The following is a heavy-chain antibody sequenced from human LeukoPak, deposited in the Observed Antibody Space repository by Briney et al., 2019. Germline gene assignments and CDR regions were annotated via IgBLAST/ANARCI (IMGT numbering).Heavy chain of an antibody. J-gene: IGHJ6*03. CDR2: IWYDGTNK. D-gene: IGHD4-11*01. CDR1: GFTFSSYG. Sequence: GGSLRLSCAASGFTFSSYGMHWVRQAPGKGLEWVAVIWYDGTNKYYADSVKGRFTISSDNSKNTLYLQMNSLRAEDTAVYYCAKEGAVTTFPYYYYMDVWGKGTTVTVSS. V-gene: IGHV3-33*06. CDR3: AKEGAVTTFPYYYYMDV.